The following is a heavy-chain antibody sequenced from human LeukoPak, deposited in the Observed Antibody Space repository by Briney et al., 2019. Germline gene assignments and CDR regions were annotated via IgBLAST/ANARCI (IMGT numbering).Heavy chain of an antibody. J-gene: IGHJ6*03. D-gene: IGHD4-11*01. Sequence: SETLSLTCTVSGGSISSYYWSWIRQPAGKGLEWIGRIYTSGSPNYNPSLKSRVTMSVDTSKNQFSLKLTSVTAADTAVYYCASATTVTKYYYYYMDVWGKGTTVIVSS. V-gene: IGHV4-4*07. CDR3: ASATTVTKYYYYYMDV. CDR1: GGSISSYY. CDR2: IYTSGSP.